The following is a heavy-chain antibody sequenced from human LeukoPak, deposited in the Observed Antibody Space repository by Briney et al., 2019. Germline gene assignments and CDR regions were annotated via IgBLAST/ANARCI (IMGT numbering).Heavy chain of an antibody. V-gene: IGHV3-21*01. J-gene: IGHJ2*01. CDR2: ISSSSSYI. CDR1: GFTFSSYS. Sequence: GGSLRLSCAASGFTFSSYSMNWVRQAPGKGLEWVSSISSSSSYIYYADSVKGRFTISRDNAKNSLYLQTNSLRAEDTAVYYCARELVSLGTGYFDLWGRGTLVTVSS. CDR3: ARELVSLGTGYFDL. D-gene: IGHD7-27*01.